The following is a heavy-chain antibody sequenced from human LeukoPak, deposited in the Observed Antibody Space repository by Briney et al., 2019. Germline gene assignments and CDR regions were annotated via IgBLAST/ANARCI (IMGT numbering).Heavy chain of an antibody. Sequence: GGSLRPSCTASGFTFGDYAMSWVRQAPGKGLEWVGFIRSKAYGGTTEYAASVKGRFTISRDDSKSIAYLQMNSLKTEDTAVYYCTRDFRYGDYWGQGTLVTVSS. CDR1: GFTFGDYA. J-gene: IGHJ4*02. CDR2: IRSKAYGGTT. CDR3: TRDFRYGDY. V-gene: IGHV3-49*04. D-gene: IGHD1-1*01.